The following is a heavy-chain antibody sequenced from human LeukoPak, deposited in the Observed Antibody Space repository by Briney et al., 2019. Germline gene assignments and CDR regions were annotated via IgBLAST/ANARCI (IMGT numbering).Heavy chain of an antibody. D-gene: IGHD1-26*01. V-gene: IGHV1-46*01. J-gene: IGHJ4*02. CDR1: GYTFTSYY. CDR2: INPSGGST. CDR3: ARVDQWELHFDY. Sequence: ASVKVSCKASGYTFTSYYMHWVRQAPGQGLEWMGIINPSGGSTSYAQKFQGRVTMTRDTSTSTVYMELSRLRSEDTAVYYCARVDQWELHFDYWGQGTLVTVSS.